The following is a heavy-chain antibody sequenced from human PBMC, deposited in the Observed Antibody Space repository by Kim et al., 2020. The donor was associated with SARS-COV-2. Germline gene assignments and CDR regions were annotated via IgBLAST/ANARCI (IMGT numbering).Heavy chain of an antibody. Sequence: GGSLRLFCGASGFTFSNYAMSWVRQAPGKGLEWVSTIIGSGSTAMYADSVTGRFSISRDNSKNTVYLQMNSQTAEDTAIYYCAKLPIAVAGSAVDYWGLGTLVTVSS. V-gene: IGHV3-23*01. CDR1: GFTFSNYA. CDR3: AKLPIAVAGSAVDY. CDR2: IIGSGSTA. D-gene: IGHD6-19*01. J-gene: IGHJ4*02.